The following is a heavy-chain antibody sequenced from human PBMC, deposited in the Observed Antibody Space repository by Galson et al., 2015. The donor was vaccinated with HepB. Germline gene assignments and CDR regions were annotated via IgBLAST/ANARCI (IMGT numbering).Heavy chain of an antibody. CDR1: GFTFSSRW. Sequence: LRLSCAASGFTFSSRWMSWVRQAPGKGLEWVANIKQDGSKKYYVDSVKGRLTISRDNAKNSLYLQMNSLRAEDTAVYYCASSWSFDYWGQGTLVTVSS. CDR2: IKQDGSKK. V-gene: IGHV3-7*01. J-gene: IGHJ4*02. CDR3: ASSWSFDY.